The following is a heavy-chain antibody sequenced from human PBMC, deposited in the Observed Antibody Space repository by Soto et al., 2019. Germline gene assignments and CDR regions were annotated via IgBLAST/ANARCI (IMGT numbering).Heavy chain of an antibody. CDR3: ARRGGSSSGYYYYAMDV. Sequence: QVQLQESGPGLVKPSQTLSLTCSVSSDSMNSGGYYWSWIRQHPGKGLEWIGYIYSNGDTYYNPSLKSRVTISVDTFKNQFSLNLTSVTAADTAVYYCARRGGSSSGYYYYAMDVWGQGTTVTVSS. J-gene: IGHJ6*02. D-gene: IGHD6-6*01. V-gene: IGHV4-31*03. CDR1: SDSMNSGGYY. CDR2: IYSNGDT.